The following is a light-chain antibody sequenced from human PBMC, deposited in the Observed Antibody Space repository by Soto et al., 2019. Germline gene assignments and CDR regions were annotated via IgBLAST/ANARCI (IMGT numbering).Light chain of an antibody. V-gene: IGLV1-40*01. CDR1: SSNIGAGYD. J-gene: IGLJ1*01. Sequence: QSVLTQPPSVSGAPGHRVTISCTGSSSNIGAGYDVHWYQQLPGTAPKLLIYDNSNRPSGVPDRFSGSKSGTSASLAITGLQAEDEADYYCQSYDSSLSGYVFGTGTKLTVL. CDR3: QSYDSSLSGYV. CDR2: DNS.